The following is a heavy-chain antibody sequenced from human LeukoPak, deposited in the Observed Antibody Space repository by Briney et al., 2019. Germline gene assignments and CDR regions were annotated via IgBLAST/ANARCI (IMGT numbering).Heavy chain of an antibody. D-gene: IGHD3-10*01. CDR2: IIPIFGTA. CDR1: GYTFTSYG. V-gene: IGHV1-69*13. Sequence: EASVKVSCKASGYTFTSYGISWVRQAPGQGLEWMGGIIPIFGTANYAQKFQGRVTITADESTSTAYMELSSLRSEDTAVYYCANGTAGGLRNYNYYYYGMDVWGQGTTVTVSS. CDR3: ANGTAGGLRNYNYYYYGMDV. J-gene: IGHJ6*02.